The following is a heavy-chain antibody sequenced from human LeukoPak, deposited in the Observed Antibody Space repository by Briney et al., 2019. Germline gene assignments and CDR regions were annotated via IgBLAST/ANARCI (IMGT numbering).Heavy chain of an antibody. D-gene: IGHD3-3*01. J-gene: IGHJ4*02. Sequence: PSETLSLTCTVSGGSLNNYYWSWIRQPPGKGLEWIGYIYYSGSTIYNPSLRSRVSISVDTSAKQFSLNLRSVTAADTAVYYCARGLTETIFGVVIVRRTFDYWGQGTLVTVSS. CDR1: GGSLNNYY. CDR3: ARGLTETIFGVVIVRRTFDY. CDR2: IYYSGST. V-gene: IGHV4-59*01.